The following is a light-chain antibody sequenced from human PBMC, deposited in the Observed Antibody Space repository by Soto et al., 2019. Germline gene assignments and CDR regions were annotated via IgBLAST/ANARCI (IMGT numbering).Light chain of an antibody. V-gene: IGKV3-20*01. CDR3: QQYGSFRT. CDR2: GAS. CDR1: QSVSSSY. J-gene: IGKJ1*01. Sequence: VLTQPPGTLSFSPGERATLSCRASQSVSSSYLACYQQKPGQAPRLLIYGASSRATGIPDRFSGSGSGKEFTLTISRLEPEDFAVYYCQQYGSFRTFGQGTKVDIK.